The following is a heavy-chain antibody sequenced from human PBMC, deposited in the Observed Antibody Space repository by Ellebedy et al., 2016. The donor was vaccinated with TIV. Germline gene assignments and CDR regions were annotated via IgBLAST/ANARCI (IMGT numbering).Heavy chain of an antibody. CDR1: GFSFRNYW. V-gene: IGHV3-7*01. CDR3: ARRGSYGDYAVQINSWFDT. Sequence: PGGSLRLSCVASGFSFRNYWMSWVRQVPGKGLEWVANIYQDGSNQYYVDSVKGRFTISRDNANKSLFLQMNSLRGEDTAVYYCARRGSYGDYAVQINSWFDTWGRGTLVAVSS. J-gene: IGHJ5*02. D-gene: IGHD4-17*01. CDR2: IYQDGSNQ.